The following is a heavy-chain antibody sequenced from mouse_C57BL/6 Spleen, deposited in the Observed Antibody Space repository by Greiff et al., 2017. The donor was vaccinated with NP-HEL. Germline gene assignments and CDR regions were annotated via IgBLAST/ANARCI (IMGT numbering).Heavy chain of an antibody. J-gene: IGHJ4*01. V-gene: IGHV1-52*01. CDR2: IDPSDSET. D-gene: IGHD1-1*01. Sequence: QVQLQQSGAELVRPGSSVKLSCKASGYTFTSYWMHWVKQRPIQGLEWIGNIDPSDSETHYNQKFKDKATLTVDKSSSTAYMQLSSLTSEDSAVYYCARRYGSTHAMDYWGQGTSVTVSS. CDR3: ARRYGSTHAMDY. CDR1: GYTFTSYW.